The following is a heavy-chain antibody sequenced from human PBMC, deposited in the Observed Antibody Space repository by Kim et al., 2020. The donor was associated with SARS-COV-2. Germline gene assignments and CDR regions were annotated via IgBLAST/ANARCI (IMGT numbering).Heavy chain of an antibody. Sequence: GGSLRLSCAASGFTFSSYAMHWVRQAPGKGLEWVAVISYDGSNKYYADSVKGRFTISRDNSKNTLYLEMNSLRAEDTAVYYCARAGVYSGYDYVDAFDIWGQGTMVTVSS. J-gene: IGHJ3*02. V-gene: IGHV3-30*04. CDR3: ARAGVYSGYDYVDAFDI. CDR1: GFTFSSYA. D-gene: IGHD5-12*01. CDR2: ISYDGSNK.